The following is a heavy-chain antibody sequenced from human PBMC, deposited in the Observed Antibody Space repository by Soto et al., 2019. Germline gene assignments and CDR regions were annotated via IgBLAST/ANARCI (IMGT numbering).Heavy chain of an antibody. Sequence: ASVKVSCKASGYTFTSYDINWVRQATGQGLEWMGWMNPNSGNTGYAQKFQGRVTMTRNTSISTAYMELSSLRSEDTAVYYCAKAHSNYGKNYYYYYMDVWGKGTTVTVSS. D-gene: IGHD4-4*01. CDR3: AKAHSNYGKNYYYYYMDV. V-gene: IGHV1-8*01. J-gene: IGHJ6*03. CDR1: GYTFTSYD. CDR2: MNPNSGNT.